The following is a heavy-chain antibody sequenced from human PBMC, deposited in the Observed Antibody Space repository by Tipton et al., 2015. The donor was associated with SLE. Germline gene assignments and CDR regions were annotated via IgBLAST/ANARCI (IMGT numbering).Heavy chain of an antibody. D-gene: IGHD1-7*01. CDR3: ARQSGTGPRFKWFDP. CDR1: GGTFSSYA. V-gene: IGHV1-69*09. CDR2: IIPILGIA. Sequence: QLVQSGAEVKKPGSSVKVPCKASGGTFSSYAISWVRQAPGQGLEWMGGIIPILGIANYAQKFQGRVTITADKSTSTAYMELSSLRSEDTAVYYCARQSGTGPRFKWFDPWGQGTLVTVSS. J-gene: IGHJ5*02.